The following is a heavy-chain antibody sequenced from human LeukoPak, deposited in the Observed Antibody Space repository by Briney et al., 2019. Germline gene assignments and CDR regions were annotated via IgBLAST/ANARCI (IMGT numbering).Heavy chain of an antibody. J-gene: IGHJ3*02. CDR2: TYYRSKWYN. V-gene: IGHV6-1*01. D-gene: IGHD2-15*01. CDR1: GDSVSSNSAS. Sequence: SQTLSLTCAISGDSVSSNSASWNWLRQSPSRGLEWLARTYYRSKWYNDYAVSVKSRITINPDTSKNQFSLQLNSVTPEDTAVYYCARKAAKNAFDIWGQGRMVTVSS. CDR3: ARKAAKNAFDI.